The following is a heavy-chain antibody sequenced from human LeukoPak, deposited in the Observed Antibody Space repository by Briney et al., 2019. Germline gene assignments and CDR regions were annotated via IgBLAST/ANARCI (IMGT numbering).Heavy chain of an antibody. Sequence: PGGSLGLSCAASGFTFDDYGMTWVRQAPGKGLEWVSAINWNGGGAGYADSVKGRYTISRDNAKKSLHLQMNSLRAEDTALYYCARVVLPNEYYFDYWGQGTLVTVSS. CDR1: GFTFDDYG. V-gene: IGHV3-20*04. CDR2: INWNGGGA. CDR3: ARVVLPNEYYFDY. D-gene: IGHD2-8*02. J-gene: IGHJ4*02.